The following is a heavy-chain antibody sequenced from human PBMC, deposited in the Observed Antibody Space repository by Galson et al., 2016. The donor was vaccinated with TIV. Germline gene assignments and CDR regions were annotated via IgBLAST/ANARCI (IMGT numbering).Heavy chain of an antibody. D-gene: IGHD3-3*01. Sequence: TLSLTCIISGDSISSSTYYWGWIRQPPGKGLEWIGSIYFTGSTHYTPSLKSRVTVSLDTSKNQFSLKLSSVTAADTAVYYCARERGTIFGVVIIAMYYFDYWGQGTLVTVSS. CDR3: ARERGTIFGVVIIAMYYFDY. V-gene: IGHV4-39*02. CDR1: GDSISSSTYY. CDR2: IYFTGST. J-gene: IGHJ4*02.